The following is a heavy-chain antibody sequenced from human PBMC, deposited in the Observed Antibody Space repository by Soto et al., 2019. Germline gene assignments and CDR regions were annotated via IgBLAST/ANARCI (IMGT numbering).Heavy chain of an antibody. J-gene: IGHJ4*01. CDR2: IYYSGKT. CDR3: AKNLPRTGRFEY. Sequence: PSETLSLTCTLSGASITSTTYFWAWIRKPPGKGLEWGGSIYYSGKTHYKPSLRSRVTISGDRSKNQCYLQMSSVTAADTAVYYCAKNLPRTGRFEYLGQGSLVTVSS. CDR1: GASITSTTYF. V-gene: IGHV4-39*01.